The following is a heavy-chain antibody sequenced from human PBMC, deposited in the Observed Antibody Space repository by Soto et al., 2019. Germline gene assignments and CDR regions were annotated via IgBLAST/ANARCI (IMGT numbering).Heavy chain of an antibody. J-gene: IGHJ4*02. D-gene: IGHD2-15*01. V-gene: IGHV4-34*01. Sequence: SETLSLTCAVYGGSFSGYSWTWIRQPPGTGLEWIGEINHSGSTNYNPSLKSRVTISVDTSKNQFSLKLTSVTAADTAVYYCARHTPAISISDHWGQGTLVTVSS. CDR1: GGSFSGYS. CDR3: ARHTPAISISDH. CDR2: INHSGST.